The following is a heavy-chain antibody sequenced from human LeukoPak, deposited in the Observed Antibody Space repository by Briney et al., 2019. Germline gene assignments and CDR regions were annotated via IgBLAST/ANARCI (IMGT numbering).Heavy chain of an antibody. Sequence: GGSLRLSCAASGFTFSNHGMHWVRQAPGKGPEWVALIWYDGSKKYYGDSVKGRFTISRDNSKNTVYLQMNSLRAEDTGVYYCARERQNKDFWSGGDYWGQGTLVTVSS. CDR2: IWYDGSKK. V-gene: IGHV3-33*01. D-gene: IGHD3-3*01. CDR1: GFTFSNHG. CDR3: ARERQNKDFWSGGDY. J-gene: IGHJ4*02.